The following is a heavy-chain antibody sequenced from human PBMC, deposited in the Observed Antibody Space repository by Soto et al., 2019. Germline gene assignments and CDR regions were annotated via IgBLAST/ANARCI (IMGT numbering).Heavy chain of an antibody. Sequence: EVQLLESGGDLVQSGGSLRLSCEASGFTISDFGMSWVRQIPGKGLEWVSTVNNDGRNTHYADSVEGRFTISRDNSKNTLYLQMGSLRAEDTAIYYCAKDAGNEESLFDYWGQGTLVTVSS. J-gene: IGHJ4*02. V-gene: IGHV3-23*01. CDR3: AKDAGNEESLFDY. CDR1: GFTISDFG. CDR2: VNNDGRNT.